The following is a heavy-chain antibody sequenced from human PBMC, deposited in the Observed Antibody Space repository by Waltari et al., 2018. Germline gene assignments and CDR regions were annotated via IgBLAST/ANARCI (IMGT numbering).Heavy chain of an antibody. CDR1: GGSFSGYY. CDR3: ARRRVRGVRLDY. J-gene: IGHJ4*02. Sequence: QVQLQQWGAGLLKPSETLSLTCAVYGGSFSGYYWSSIRQPPGKGLEWIGEINHSGSTNYNPSLKSRVTISVDTSKNQFSLKLRSVTAADTAVYYCARRRVRGVRLDYWGQGTLVTVSS. D-gene: IGHD3-10*01. V-gene: IGHV4-34*01. CDR2: INHSGST.